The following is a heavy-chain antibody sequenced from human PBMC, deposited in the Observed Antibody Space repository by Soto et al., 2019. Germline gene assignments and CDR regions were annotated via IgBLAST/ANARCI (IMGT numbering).Heavy chain of an antibody. V-gene: IGHV4-59*01. CDR1: GGSISSYY. D-gene: IGHD5-18*01. CDR3: ARDYGYSYGYTLDH. CDR2: IYYSGST. Sequence: SETLSLTCTGSGGSISSYYWSWIRQPPGKGLEWIGYIYYSGSTNYNPSLKSRVTISVDTSKNQFSLKLSSVTAADTAVYYCARDYGYSYGYTLDHWGQGTLVTVSS. J-gene: IGHJ4*02.